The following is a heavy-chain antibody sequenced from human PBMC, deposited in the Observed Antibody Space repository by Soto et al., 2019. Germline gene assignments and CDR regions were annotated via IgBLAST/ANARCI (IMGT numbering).Heavy chain of an antibody. V-gene: IGHV3-30*03. CDR2: ISYDGSNK. J-gene: IGHJ6*02. D-gene: IGHD3-22*01. CDR1: GFTFSSYG. Sequence: QVQLVESGGGVVQPGRSLRLSCAASGFTFSSYGMHWVRQAPGKGLEWVAVISYDGSNKYYADSVKGRFTISRDNSKNTLYLQMNSLSAEDTAVYYCATPGPYYDSSGYYYGMDVWGQGTTVTVSS. CDR3: ATPGPYYDSSGYYYGMDV.